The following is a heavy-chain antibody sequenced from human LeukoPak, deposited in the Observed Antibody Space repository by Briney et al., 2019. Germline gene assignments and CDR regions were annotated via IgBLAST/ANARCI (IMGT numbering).Heavy chain of an antibody. CDR1: GGTFSSYA. Sequence: ASVKVSCKASGGTFSSYAISWVRQAPGQGLEWMGGIIPIFGTANYAQKFQGRVTITADKSTSTAYMELSSLRSEDTAVYYCARDRDCSSTSCLNWFDPWGQGTLVTVPS. J-gene: IGHJ5*02. CDR3: ARDRDCSSTSCLNWFDP. V-gene: IGHV1-69*06. CDR2: IIPIFGTA. D-gene: IGHD2-2*01.